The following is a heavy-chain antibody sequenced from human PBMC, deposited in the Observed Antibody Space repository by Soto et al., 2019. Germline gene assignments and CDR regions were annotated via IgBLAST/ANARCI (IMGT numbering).Heavy chain of an antibody. CDR3: AGGPFAWCGLEH. CDR2: LNSDGTSA. J-gene: IGHJ1*01. V-gene: IGHV3-74*01. D-gene: IGHD3-9*01. CDR1: GFTFSSDW. Sequence: PGGSLRLSCAGSGFTFSSDWMHWVRQDPGKGLVWVSRLNSDGTSASYADAVKGRFTISRDNAKNTLFLQMNSLTAEDTALYYWAGGPFAWCGLEHRGQGTVVTAYS.